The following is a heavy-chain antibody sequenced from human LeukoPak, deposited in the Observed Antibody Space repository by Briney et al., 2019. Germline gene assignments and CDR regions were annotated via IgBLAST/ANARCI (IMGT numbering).Heavy chain of an antibody. J-gene: IGHJ4*02. V-gene: IGHV3-21*01. D-gene: IGHD6-13*01. Sequence: GGSLRLSCAASGFTFSSYSMNWVRQAPGQGLEWVSSISSSSSYIYYADSVKGRFTISRDNAKNSLYLQMNSLRAEDTAVYYCAKDGGYSSSWYDYWGKGTLVTVSS. CDR1: GFTFSSYS. CDR3: AKDGGYSSSWYDY. CDR2: ISSSSSYI.